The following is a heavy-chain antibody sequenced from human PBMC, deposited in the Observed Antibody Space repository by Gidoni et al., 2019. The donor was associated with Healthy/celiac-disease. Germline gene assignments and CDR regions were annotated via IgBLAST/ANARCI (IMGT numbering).Heavy chain of an antibody. CDR2: IYWDDDK. V-gene: IGHV2-5*02. Sequence: QITLTESGPTLVKPTQTLTLTCTFSGFSLSTSGVGVGWIRQPPGKALEWLALIYWDDDKRYSPSLKSRLTITKDTSKNQVVLTMTNMDPVDTATYYCAHRGSEAVAGYRSWFDPWGQGTLVTVSS. J-gene: IGHJ5*02. CDR1: GFSLSTSGVG. CDR3: AHRGSEAVAGYRSWFDP. D-gene: IGHD6-19*01.